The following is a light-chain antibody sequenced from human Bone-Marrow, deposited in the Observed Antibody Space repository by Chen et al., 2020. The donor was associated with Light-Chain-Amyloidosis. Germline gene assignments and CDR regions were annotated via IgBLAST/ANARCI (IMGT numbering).Light chain of an antibody. V-gene: IGKV4-1*01. CDR2: WAS. J-gene: IGKJ4*01. CDR1: QSVLYSSNNKDS. Sequence: DILMNQSPDSLSLSLCERALINCKSSQSVLYSSNNKDSLAWYQQKPGQPPKLVIYWASVRESGGPDRFSGSGSGTDFTRTISSLQAEDVAVYYCQQCYATPLTFGGGTKVHIK. CDR3: QQCYATPLT.